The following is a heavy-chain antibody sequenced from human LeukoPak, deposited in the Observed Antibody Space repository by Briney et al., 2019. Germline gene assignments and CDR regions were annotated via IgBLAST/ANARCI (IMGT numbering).Heavy chain of an antibody. J-gene: IGHJ4*02. D-gene: IGHD6-19*01. CDR2: INHSGST. CDR3: ASIAVTAPLDYFDY. V-gene: IGHV4-34*01. CDR1: GGSFSGYY. Sequence: KPSETLSLTCAVYGGSFSGYYWSWIRQPPGKGLEWIGEINHSGSTNYNPSLKSRVTISVDTSKNQFSLKLSSVTAADTAVYYCASIAVTAPLDYFDYWGQGTLVTVSS.